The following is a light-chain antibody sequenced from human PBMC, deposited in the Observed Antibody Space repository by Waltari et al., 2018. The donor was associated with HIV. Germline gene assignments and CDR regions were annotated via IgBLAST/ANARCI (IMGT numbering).Light chain of an antibody. V-gene: IGKV4-1*01. Sequence: IVMTQSPDSLAVSLGERATIHCRSSQYLYYTSNRRTCLAGDQLKPGQPPKLLISCASTRESGVPDRFSGSGADAAYALSISSLQAEDVAVYYCQQYYTPPITFDQGTRLEI. CDR2: CAS. CDR1: QYLYYTSNRRTC. J-gene: IGKJ5*01. CDR3: QQYYTPPIT.